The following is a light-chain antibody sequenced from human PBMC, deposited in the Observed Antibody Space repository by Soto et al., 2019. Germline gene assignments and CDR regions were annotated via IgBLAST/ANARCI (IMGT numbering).Light chain of an antibody. Sequence: QSALTQPASVSGFPGQSITLSGTGTSSDVGGYNYVSWYQQHPGKAPKLMIYDVSNRHPGVSNRFSGSKSGNTASLTISGLQAADEADYYCSSYTSSSTLGVFGGGTKLTVL. V-gene: IGLV2-14*01. J-gene: IGLJ2*01. CDR1: SSDVGGYNY. CDR3: SSYTSSSTLGV. CDR2: DVS.